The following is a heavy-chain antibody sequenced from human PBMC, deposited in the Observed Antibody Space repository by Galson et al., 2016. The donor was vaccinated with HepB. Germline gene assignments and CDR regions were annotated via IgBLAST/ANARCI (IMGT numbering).Heavy chain of an antibody. Sequence: SLRLSCAASGFSFSTYAMTWVRQAPGKGLEWVSSTSSGSSYIYYADSVKGRFTISRDNAKNSLRLQMNSLRAEDTAVYYCARNRLGWSLLEAIDSWGQGTLVTVSS. CDR3: ARNRLGWSLLEAIDS. V-gene: IGHV3-21*01. J-gene: IGHJ4*02. CDR1: GFSFSTYA. D-gene: IGHD2-15*01. CDR2: TSSGSSYI.